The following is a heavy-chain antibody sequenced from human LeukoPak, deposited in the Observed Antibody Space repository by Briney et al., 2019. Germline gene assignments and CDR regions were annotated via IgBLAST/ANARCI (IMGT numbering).Heavy chain of an antibody. J-gene: IGHJ4*02. CDR2: ISAYNGNT. CDR1: GGTFSSYA. V-gene: IGHV1-18*01. CDR3: ARGFHRPYGSGSYYNSGYDY. Sequence: ASVKVSCKASGGTFSSYAISWVRQAPGQGLEWMGWISAYNGNTNYAQKLQGRVTMTTDTSTSTAYMELRSLRSEDTAVYYCARGFHRPYGSGSYYNSGYDYWGQGTLVTVSS. D-gene: IGHD3-10*01.